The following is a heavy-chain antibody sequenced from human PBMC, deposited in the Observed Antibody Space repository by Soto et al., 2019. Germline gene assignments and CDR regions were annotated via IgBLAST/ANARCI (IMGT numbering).Heavy chain of an antibody. CDR3: ARHGPWSYVL. J-gene: IGHJ4*02. D-gene: IGHD2-21*01. V-gene: IGHV4-39*01. CDR2: RLDSANT. Sequence: QLQLQESGPGLVKPSETLSLTCTVYGDSLSGSTYYWGWIRQPPGKGLQWVVSRLDSANTYYNPSLKSRVTISVDTSNNQFSLRLNSVTAADTAIYYCARHGPWSYVLWGQGTLVTVSS. CDR1: GDSLSGSTYY.